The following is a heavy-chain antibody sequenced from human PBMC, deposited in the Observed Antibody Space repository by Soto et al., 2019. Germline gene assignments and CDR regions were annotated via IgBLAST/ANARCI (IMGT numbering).Heavy chain of an antibody. J-gene: IGHJ4*02. CDR1: GGSISSGGSS. Sequence: QLQLQESGSGLVKPSQPLSLTCAVSGGSISSGGSSWSWIRQPPGKGLEWIGYIYRSGSTYYNPSLKRRASISVDRSKNQCSLKLSAVSAADTAVYFGARGEVVARGYWGQGTLVTVSS. CDR3: ARGEVVARGY. D-gene: IGHD2-15*01. V-gene: IGHV4-30-2*01. CDR2: IYRSGST.